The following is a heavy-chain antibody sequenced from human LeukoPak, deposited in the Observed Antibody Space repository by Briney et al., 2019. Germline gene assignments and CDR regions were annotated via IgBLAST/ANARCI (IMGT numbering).Heavy chain of an antibody. CDR3: ASEVGAPFGY. CDR1: GFTFSNYW. J-gene: IGHJ4*02. D-gene: IGHD1-26*01. V-gene: IGHV3-7*01. CDR2: IKQDGSEK. Sequence: GGSLRLSCAASGFTFSNYWMSWLRQAPGKGLEWVANIKQDGSEKYYVDSVKGRFTISRDNAKNSLYLQMNSLRAEDTAVYYCASEVGAPFGYWGQGTLVTVSS.